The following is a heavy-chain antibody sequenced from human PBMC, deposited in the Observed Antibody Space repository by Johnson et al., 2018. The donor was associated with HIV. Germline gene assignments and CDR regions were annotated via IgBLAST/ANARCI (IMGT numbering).Heavy chain of an antibody. CDR1: RFSFSSYW. V-gene: IGHV3-9*01. CDR3: AKRGHGYAAFDI. J-gene: IGHJ3*02. Sequence: VQLVESGGGVVQPGGSLRLSCAASRFSFSSYWMHWVRQAPGKGLEWVSGISWNSGSIGYADSVKGRFTISRDNAKNSLYLQMNSLRAEDTALYYCAKRGHGYAAFDIWGQGTMVTVSS. CDR2: ISWNSGSI. D-gene: IGHD2-15*01.